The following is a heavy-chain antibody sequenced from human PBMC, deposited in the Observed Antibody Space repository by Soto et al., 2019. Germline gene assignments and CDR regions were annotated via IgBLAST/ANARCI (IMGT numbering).Heavy chain of an antibody. CDR2: IIPIFGTA. J-gene: IGHJ5*02. Sequence: ASVKVSCKASGGTFSSYAISWVRQAPGQGLEWMGGIIPIFGTANYAQKFQGRVTITADESTSTAYMELSSLRSEDTAVYYCATEIDEYSSSSGLDTWGQGTLVTVSS. V-gene: IGHV1-69*13. CDR1: GGTFSSYA. CDR3: ATEIDEYSSSSGLDT. D-gene: IGHD6-6*01.